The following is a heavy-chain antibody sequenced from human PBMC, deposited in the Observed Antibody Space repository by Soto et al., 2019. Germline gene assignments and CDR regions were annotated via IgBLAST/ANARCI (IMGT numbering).Heavy chain of an antibody. Sequence: PGGSLRLSCAASGFTFSDYYMSWIRQAPGKGLEWVSCISSSGSTIYYADSVKGRFTISRDNAKNSLYLQMNSLRAEDTAVYYCARDPRRTSRDQWLVYWGQGTLVTVSS. CDR3: ARDPRRTSRDQWLVY. CDR1: GFTFSDYY. V-gene: IGHV3-11*01. J-gene: IGHJ4*02. D-gene: IGHD6-19*01. CDR2: ISSSGSTI.